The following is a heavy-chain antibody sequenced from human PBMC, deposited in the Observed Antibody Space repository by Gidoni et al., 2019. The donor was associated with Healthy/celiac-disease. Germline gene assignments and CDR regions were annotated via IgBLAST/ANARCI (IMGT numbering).Heavy chain of an antibody. CDR2: INHSGST. CDR1: GGSFSGYY. D-gene: IGHD3-10*01. V-gene: IGHV4-34*01. CDR3: ARVHRAAGVYYYYGMDV. J-gene: IGHJ6*02. Sequence: VQLQQWGAGLLKPSETLSLTCAVYGGSFSGYYWSWIRQPPGKGLEWIGEINHSGSTNYNPSLKSRVTISVDTSKNQFSLKLSSVTAADTAVYYCARVHRAAGVYYYYGMDVWGQGTTVTVSS.